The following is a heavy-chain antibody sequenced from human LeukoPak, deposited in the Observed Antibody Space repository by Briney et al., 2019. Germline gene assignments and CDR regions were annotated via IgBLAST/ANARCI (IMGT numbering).Heavy chain of an antibody. CDR3: AIATVTTRRYFDY. CDR1: GGSISSYY. D-gene: IGHD4-17*01. Sequence: SETLSLTCTVSGGSISSYYWSWIRQPPGKGLEWIGEINHSGSTNYNPSLKSRVTISVDTSKNQFSLKLSSVTAADTAVYYCAIATVTTRRYFDYWGQGTLVTVSS. V-gene: IGHV4-34*01. J-gene: IGHJ4*02. CDR2: INHSGST.